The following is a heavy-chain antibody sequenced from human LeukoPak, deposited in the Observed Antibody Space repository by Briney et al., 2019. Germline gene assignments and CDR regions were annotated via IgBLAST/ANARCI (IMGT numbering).Heavy chain of an antibody. J-gene: IGHJ4*02. CDR3: ARASWVSTTDAVR. CDR1: GSSFSSFA. Sequence: GGSLRLSCAASGSSFSSFAMSWVRQGPARGLECVSSIRGKGETFYADSVKGRFTLYSDYSRNTVYFQLNNLRVEDTGIYYCARASWVSTTDAVRWGQGTLVTVSS. CDR2: IRGKGET. V-gene: IGHV3-23*01. D-gene: IGHD1-14*01.